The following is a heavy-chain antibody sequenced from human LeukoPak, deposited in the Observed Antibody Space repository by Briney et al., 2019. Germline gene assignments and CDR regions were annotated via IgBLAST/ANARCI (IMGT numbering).Heavy chain of an antibody. CDR1: GFTVNSNY. V-gene: IGHV3-53*01. J-gene: IGHJ6*03. CDR3: ARGPDYYDYYYMDV. CDR2: IYSGGSK. D-gene: IGHD1-14*01. Sequence: GGSLRLSCAASGFTVNSNYMSWVRQAPGKGLEWASVIYSGGSKYYADSVKGRFTISRDNSKNTLYLQMNSLRAEDTAVYYCARGPDYYDYYYMDVWGKGTTVTISS.